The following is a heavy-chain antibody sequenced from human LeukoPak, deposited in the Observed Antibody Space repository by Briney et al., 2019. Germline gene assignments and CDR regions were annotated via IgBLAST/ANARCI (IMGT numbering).Heavy chain of an antibody. CDR3: VTNGTVTVAGTKFNYFDY. V-gene: IGHV4-39*01. J-gene: IGHJ4*02. CDR1: GGSSSSSSYY. CDR2: VYHSGST. Sequence: SETLSLTCTVSGGSSSSSSYYWGWIRQPLGEGLEWIGNVYHSGSTHYNPSLRSRVTMSVDTSKNQFTLKVTAVTAADTAVYYCVTNGTVTVAGTKFNYFDYWGQGALVTVSS. D-gene: IGHD6-19*01.